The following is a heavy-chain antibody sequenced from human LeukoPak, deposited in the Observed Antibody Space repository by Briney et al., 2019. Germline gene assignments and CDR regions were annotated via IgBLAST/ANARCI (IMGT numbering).Heavy chain of an antibody. J-gene: IGHJ4*02. Sequence: PSETLSLTCAVYGGSFSGYYWSWIRQPPGKGLEWIGYIYYSGSTNYNPSLKSRVTISVDTSKNQFSLKLSSVTAADTAVYYCARGGPRGATVDYWGQGTLVTVSS. D-gene: IGHD1-26*01. CDR2: IYYSGST. CDR1: GGSFSGYY. CDR3: ARGGPRGATVDY. V-gene: IGHV4-59*01.